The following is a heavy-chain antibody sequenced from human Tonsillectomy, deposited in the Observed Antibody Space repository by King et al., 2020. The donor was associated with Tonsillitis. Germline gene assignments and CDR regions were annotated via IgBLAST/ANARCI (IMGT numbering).Heavy chain of an antibody. CDR1: GFTFSSYA. V-gene: IGHV3-23*04. CDR3: AKDKVATMPRDVFDF. Sequence: VQLVESGGGLVQPGGSLRLSCAASGFTFSSYAMSWVRQAPGKGLEWVSGISGSGGSTYSADSVKGRFTISRDNSKNTLYLQMNSLGVDDTAVYYCAKDKVATMPRDVFDFWGQGTMVTVSS. J-gene: IGHJ3*01. CDR2: ISGSGGST. D-gene: IGHD5-12*01.